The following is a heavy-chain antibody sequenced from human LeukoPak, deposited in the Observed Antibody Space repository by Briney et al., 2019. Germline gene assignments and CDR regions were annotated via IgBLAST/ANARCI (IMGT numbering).Heavy chain of an antibody. CDR2: IYYTGST. CDR3: ARGAGWYQF. V-gene: IGHV4-59*01. Sequence: SETLSLTCTVSGGSIGSAYCSWLRQPPGKGLEWIGYIYYTGSTNYNPSLKNRVTISVDTSRNQFSLKMSSVTAADTAVYYCARGAGWYQFWGQGTLVTVSS. J-gene: IGHJ4*02. CDR1: GGSIGSAY. D-gene: IGHD6-19*01.